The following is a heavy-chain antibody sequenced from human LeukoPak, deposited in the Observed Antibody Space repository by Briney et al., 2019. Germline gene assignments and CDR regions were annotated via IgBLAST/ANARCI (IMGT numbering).Heavy chain of an antibody. Sequence: GGSLRLSCAASGFTFSTYAMSWVRQAPGKGLEWVSAISGSGGSTYYADSVKGRFTISRDNAKNTLYLQMNSLRAEDTAVYYCARGSYYYDSSGYSPGAYWGQGTLVTVSS. CDR1: GFTFSTYA. D-gene: IGHD3-22*01. V-gene: IGHV3-23*01. J-gene: IGHJ4*02. CDR2: ISGSGGST. CDR3: ARGSYYYDSSGYSPGAY.